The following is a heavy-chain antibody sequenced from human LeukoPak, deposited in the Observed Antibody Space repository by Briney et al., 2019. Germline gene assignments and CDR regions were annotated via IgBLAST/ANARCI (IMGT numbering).Heavy chain of an antibody. V-gene: IGHV3-30*02. D-gene: IGHD3-22*01. CDR3: AKDFFGYYYDSSGPIDY. CDR1: GFTFSSYG. Sequence: PGGSLRLSCAASGFTFSSYGMHWVRQAPGKGLEWVAFIRYDGSNKYYADSVKGRFTISRDNSKNTLYLQMNSLRAEDTAVYYCAKDFFGYYYDSSGPIDYWGQGTLVTVSS. J-gene: IGHJ4*02. CDR2: IRYDGSNK.